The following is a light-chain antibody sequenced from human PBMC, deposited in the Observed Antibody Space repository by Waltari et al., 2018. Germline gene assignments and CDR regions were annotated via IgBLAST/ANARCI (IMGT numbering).Light chain of an antibody. CDR2: DVV. Sequence: QSALTQPASVSGSPGQSITISCTGTRSDVGGYNALSWYQQHPGKAPKLMIYDVVSRPSGVPNRFSGSKSGNTASLVISGLQADDEADYYCSSYTSSISYVFGTGTKVTVL. J-gene: IGLJ1*01. CDR3: SSYTSSISYV. V-gene: IGLV2-14*03. CDR1: RSDVGGYNA.